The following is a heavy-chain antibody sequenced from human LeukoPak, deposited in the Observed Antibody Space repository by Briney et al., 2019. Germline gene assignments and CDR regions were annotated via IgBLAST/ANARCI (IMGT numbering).Heavy chain of an antibody. J-gene: IGHJ4*02. V-gene: IGHV4-59*01. CDR2: LHYSGLT. CDR1: GVSINSYD. CDR3: TRGVGTPLTTHFDY. D-gene: IGHD1-7*01. Sequence: SETLSLTCTVSGVSINSYDWSWVRQPLGKGLECIGFLHYSGLTNYSPSLKSRVTISVDTSKKQFSLNLSSVTAADTAVYYCTRGVGTPLTTHFDYWGQGILVTVSS.